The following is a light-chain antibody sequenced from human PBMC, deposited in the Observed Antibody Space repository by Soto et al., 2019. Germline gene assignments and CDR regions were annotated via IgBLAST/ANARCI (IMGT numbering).Light chain of an antibody. Sequence: QSVLTQPPSASGTPGQRVTISCSGSSSNIGSNYVYWYQQHPGTAPQLLIYRNNQRPSGVPDRFSGSKSGTSASLAISGLRSEDEADYYCAAWDDSLSGEVFGGGTKLTVL. J-gene: IGLJ2*01. CDR1: SSNIGSNY. CDR2: RNN. CDR3: AAWDDSLSGEV. V-gene: IGLV1-47*01.